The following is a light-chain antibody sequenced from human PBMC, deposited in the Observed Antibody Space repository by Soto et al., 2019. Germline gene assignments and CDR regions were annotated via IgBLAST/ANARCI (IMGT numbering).Light chain of an antibody. Sequence: QSALTQPASVSESPGQSITISCTGTSSDVGGYNYVSWYQQHPGKAPKLMIYDVSNRPSGVSNRFSGSKSGNTASLTISEFQTEDEADYYCSSYTSSTFCVFGTGTKITGL. V-gene: IGLV2-14*03. CDR1: SSDVGGYNY. J-gene: IGLJ1*01. CDR3: SSYTSSTFCV. CDR2: DVS.